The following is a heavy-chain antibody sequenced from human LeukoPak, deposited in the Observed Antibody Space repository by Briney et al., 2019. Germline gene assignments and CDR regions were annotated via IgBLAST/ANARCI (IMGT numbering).Heavy chain of an antibody. CDR3: ARGLGMATITWPLDY. CDR2: IYYSGST. V-gene: IGHV4-59*01. D-gene: IGHD5-24*01. J-gene: IGHJ4*02. CDR1: RGSISIYY. Sequence: SETLSLTCTVSRGSISIYYWSWIRQPPGKGVEWIGYIYYSGSTNYNPSLKSRVTISVDTSKNQFSLKLSSVTAADTAVYYCARGLGMATITWPLDYWGQGTLVTVSS.